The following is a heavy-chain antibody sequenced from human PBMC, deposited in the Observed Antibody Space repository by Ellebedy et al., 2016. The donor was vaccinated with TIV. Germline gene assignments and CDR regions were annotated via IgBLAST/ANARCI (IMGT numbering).Heavy chain of an antibody. D-gene: IGHD6-13*01. V-gene: IGHV1-69*13. CDR3: ARSRYSSSWFLEY. J-gene: IGHJ4*02. CDR2: IIPMFGKA. CDR1: GGTFNIYA. Sequence: SVKVSXXTSGGTFNIYAISWVRQAPGQGLEWMGGIIPMFGKADYAQKFPGRVTITADESTSTAYMELSSLTFEDTAVYFCARSRYSSSWFLEYWGQGTLVTVSS.